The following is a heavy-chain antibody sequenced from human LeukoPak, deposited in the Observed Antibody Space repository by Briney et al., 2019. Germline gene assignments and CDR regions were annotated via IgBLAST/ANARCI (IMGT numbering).Heavy chain of an antibody. CDR1: VYTFTTYY. Sequence: GASVTVSFTSSVYTFTTYYMHWVRQAPGQGLEWMGIINPSGGSTSYAQKFQGRVTMTRDTSTSTVYMELSSLRSEDTAVYYCARDKMRLLDYGSGSYDYWGQGTLVTVSS. CDR2: INPSGGST. CDR3: ARDKMRLLDYGSGSYDY. V-gene: IGHV1-46*01. D-gene: IGHD3-10*01. J-gene: IGHJ4*02.